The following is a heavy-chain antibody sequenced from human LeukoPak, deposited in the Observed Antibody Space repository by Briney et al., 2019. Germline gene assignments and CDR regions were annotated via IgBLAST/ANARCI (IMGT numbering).Heavy chain of an antibody. CDR3: ASYYYDSSGAI. CDR2: ISSSGSTI. Sequence: PGGSLRLSCAASGFTFSSYEMNWVRQAPGKGLEWVSYISSSGSTIYYADSVKGRFTISRDNAKNTLYLQMNSLRAEDTAVYYCASYYYDSSGAIWGQGTMVTVSS. V-gene: IGHV3-48*03. J-gene: IGHJ3*02. CDR1: GFTFSSYE. D-gene: IGHD3-22*01.